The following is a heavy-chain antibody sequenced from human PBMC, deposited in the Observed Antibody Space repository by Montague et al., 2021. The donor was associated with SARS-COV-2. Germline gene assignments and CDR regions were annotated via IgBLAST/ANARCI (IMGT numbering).Heavy chain of an antibody. CDR1: GDSVSSRTAA. J-gene: IGHJ3*02. Sequence: CAISGDSVSSRTAAWYWIRQSPSRVLEWLGRTFYRSTFYHDYAPXAKSRIIINADTSKNQFSLQLSSVTPDDTAVYYCARDSELGNEALDIWGRGTMVTVSS. D-gene: IGHD7-27*01. CDR2: TFYRSTFYH. V-gene: IGHV6-1*01. CDR3: ARDSELGNEALDI.